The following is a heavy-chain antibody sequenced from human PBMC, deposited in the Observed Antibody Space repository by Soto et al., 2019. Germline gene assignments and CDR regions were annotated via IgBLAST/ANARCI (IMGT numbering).Heavy chain of an antibody. CDR3: ARGVDGSADS. CDR2: INGGDTHT. D-gene: IGHD3-10*01. CDR1: GYSFSNNA. V-gene: IGHV1-3*01. J-gene: IGHJ4*02. Sequence: ASVKVSCKASGYSFSNNAIHWMRQAPGQGLEWMGWINGGDTHTQFSQNFKGRVTITRDTSTTTAYMELSSLTSEDTAVYYCARGVDGSADSWGQGTLVTVSS.